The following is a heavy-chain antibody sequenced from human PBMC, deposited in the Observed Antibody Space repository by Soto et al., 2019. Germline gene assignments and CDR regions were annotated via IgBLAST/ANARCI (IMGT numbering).Heavy chain of an antibody. J-gene: IGHJ4*02. CDR2: ISAYSGDT. CDR1: SYTFTGYS. Sequence: QVQLVQSGAEVKKPGASVKVSCKASSYTFTGYSVGWVRQAPGQGVEWMGWISAYSGDTYYAQRFQDRLNMTTDASTSTAYMELTSLRSDDTAVYYCARSSGSCGGYAWSLKYWGQGTLVTVSS. CDR3: ARSSGSCGGYAWSLKY. D-gene: IGHD5-12*01. V-gene: IGHV1-18*01.